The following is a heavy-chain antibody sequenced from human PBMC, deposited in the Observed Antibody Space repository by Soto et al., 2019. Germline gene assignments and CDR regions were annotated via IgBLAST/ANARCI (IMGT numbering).Heavy chain of an antibody. CDR1: GGTFRSYA. D-gene: IGHD6-13*01. CDR3: ARDVIAAARTAG. CDR2: IIPIFGTA. Sequence: QVQLVQSGAEVKKPGSSVKVSYKASGGTFRSYAISWVRQAPGQGLEWMGGIIPIFGTANYAQKFQGRVTISADESTSTAYMELSSLRSEDTAVYYCARDVIAAARTAGWGQGTLVTVSS. J-gene: IGHJ4*02. V-gene: IGHV1-69*12.